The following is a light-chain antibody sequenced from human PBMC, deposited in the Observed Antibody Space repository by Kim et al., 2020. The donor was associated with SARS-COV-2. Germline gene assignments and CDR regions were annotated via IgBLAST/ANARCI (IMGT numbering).Light chain of an antibody. CDR1: QSVSSN. CDR2: GAS. V-gene: IGKV3-15*01. J-gene: IGKJ1*01. Sequence: EIVMTQSPATLSVSPGERATLSCRASQSVSSNLAWYQQKPGQAPRLLIYGASTRATGIPARFSGSGSGTEFTLTISSLQSEDFAVYYCQQDKNWPRTVGQRTQVDI. CDR3: QQDKNWPRT.